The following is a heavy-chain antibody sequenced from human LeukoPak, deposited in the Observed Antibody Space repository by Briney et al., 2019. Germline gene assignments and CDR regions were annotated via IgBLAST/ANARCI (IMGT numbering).Heavy chain of an antibody. Sequence: GGSVRLSCAASGFTFSSYWMSWVRQAPGKGLEWVANIKKDGSEKYYVDSVKGRFTISRDNAKNSLYLQMNSLRAEDTAVYYCARAYSGRYGLGYYYMDVWGKGTTVTISS. CDR1: GFTFSSYW. CDR2: IKKDGSEK. CDR3: ARAYSGRYGLGYYYMDV. D-gene: IGHD1-26*01. J-gene: IGHJ6*03. V-gene: IGHV3-7*01.